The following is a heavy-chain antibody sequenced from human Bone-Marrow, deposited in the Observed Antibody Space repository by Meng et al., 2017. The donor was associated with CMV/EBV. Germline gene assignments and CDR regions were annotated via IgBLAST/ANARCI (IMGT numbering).Heavy chain of an antibody. D-gene: IGHD3-10*01. CDR2: IRYDGSNK. CDR3: AKDYGRYSYAFDI. V-gene: IGHV3-30*02. J-gene: IGHJ3*02. CDR1: GFTFSSYA. Sequence: GESLKISCAASGFTFSSYAMHWVRQAPGKGLEWVAYIRYDGSNKYHADSVKGRFTISRGNFKNTLFLQMNSLRAEDTAVYYCAKDYGRYSYAFDIWGQGTMVTVSS.